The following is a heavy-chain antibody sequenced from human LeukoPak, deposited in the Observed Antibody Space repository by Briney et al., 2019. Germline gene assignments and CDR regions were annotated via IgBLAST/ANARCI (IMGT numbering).Heavy chain of an antibody. D-gene: IGHD6-19*01. CDR2: ISTSSSYI. V-gene: IGHV3-21*01. CDR3: ARQQWLDGAYYFDY. CDR1: GFTFSSSN. J-gene: IGHJ4*02. Sequence: GGSLRLSCAASGFTFSSSNMNWVRQAPGKGLEWVSSISTSSSYIYYADSVKGRFTVSRDNAKKSLFLQMNSLRDEDTAVYYCARQQWLDGAYYFDYWGQGTMVTVSS.